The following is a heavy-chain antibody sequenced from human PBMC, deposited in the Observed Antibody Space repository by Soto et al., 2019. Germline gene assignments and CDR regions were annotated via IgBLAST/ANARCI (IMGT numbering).Heavy chain of an antibody. V-gene: IGHV3-21*01. D-gene: IGHD3-3*02. J-gene: IGHJ5*02. CDR3: ARSIFGAANWFDP. CDR1: GFTFISYS. CDR2: ISSSSSYI. Sequence: WGSLRLSCAASGFTFISYSINFFRHSPFKWLEWVSSISSSSSYIYYADSVKGRFTISRDNAKNSLYLQMNSLRAEDTAVYYCARSIFGAANWFDPWGQGTLVTVSS.